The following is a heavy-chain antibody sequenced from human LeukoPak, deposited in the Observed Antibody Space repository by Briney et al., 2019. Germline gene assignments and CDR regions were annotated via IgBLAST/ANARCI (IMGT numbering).Heavy chain of an antibody. CDR2: ISGSGGST. J-gene: IGHJ4*02. CDR1: GFTFSSYV. D-gene: IGHD3-16*01. Sequence: PGGSLRLSCAASGFTFSSYVMSWVRQAPGKGLEWVSRISGSGGSTYYADSVKGRFTISRDNSKNTLYLQMNSLRAEDTAVYYCAKDTSPRHYDYVWGSSPAFDYWGQGTLVTVSS. V-gene: IGHV3-23*01. CDR3: AKDTSPRHYDYVWGSSPAFDY.